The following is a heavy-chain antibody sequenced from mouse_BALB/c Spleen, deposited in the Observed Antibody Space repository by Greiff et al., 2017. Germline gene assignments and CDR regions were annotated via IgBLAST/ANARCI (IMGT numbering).Heavy chain of an antibody. V-gene: IGHV14-3*02. CDR1: GFNIKDTY. D-gene: IGHD2-1*01. CDR2: IDPANGNT. Sequence: VHVKQSGAELVKPGASVKLSCTASGFNIKDTYMHWVKQRPEQGLEWIGRIDPANGNTKYDPKFQGKATITADTSSNTAYLQLSSLTSEDTAVYYCARSGNGNYEGFAYWGQGTLVTVSA. J-gene: IGHJ3*01. CDR3: ARSGNGNYEGFAY.